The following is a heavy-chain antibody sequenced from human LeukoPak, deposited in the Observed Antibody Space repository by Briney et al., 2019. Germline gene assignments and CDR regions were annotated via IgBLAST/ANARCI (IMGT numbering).Heavy chain of an antibody. CDR2: ISGSGGST. CDR1: GFTFSSYA. Sequence: GGSLRLSCAASGFTFSSYAMSWVRQAPGKGLEWVSAISGSGGSTYYADSVKGRFTISRDNSKNTPYLQMNSLRAEDTAVYYCAKGHPSLRIAAAGFDYWGQGTLVTVSS. J-gene: IGHJ4*02. V-gene: IGHV3-23*01. D-gene: IGHD6-13*01. CDR3: AKGHPSLRIAAAGFDY.